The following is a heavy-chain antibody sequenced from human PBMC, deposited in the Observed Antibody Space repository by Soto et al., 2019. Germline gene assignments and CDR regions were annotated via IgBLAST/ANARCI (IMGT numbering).Heavy chain of an antibody. Sequence: QVQLQESGPGLVKPSETLSLTCTVSGGSISSYYWSWIRQPPGKGLEWIGYIYYSGSTNYNPSLXSXVXIXXDTSKNQFSLKLSSVTAADTAVYYCARRWGTYFDCWGQGTLVTVSS. J-gene: IGHJ4*02. D-gene: IGHD7-27*01. V-gene: IGHV4-59*01. CDR3: ARRWGTYFDC. CDR1: GGSISSYY. CDR2: IYYSGST.